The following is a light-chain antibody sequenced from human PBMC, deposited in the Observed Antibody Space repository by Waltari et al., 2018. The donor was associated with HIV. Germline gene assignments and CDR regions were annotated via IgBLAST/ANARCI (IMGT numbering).Light chain of an antibody. CDR1: SSNIGSRS. Sequence: QSLLTQSPSASGTPGQRVNISCFGTSSNIGSRSVNWYQHFPGTPPRRVTFRNTERPLGVPDRFSGSKSGTSASLAISGLHSQDEADYYCSVWDVTLNGLVFGGGTRLTVL. J-gene: IGLJ2*01. CDR3: SVWDVTLNGLV. CDR2: RNT. V-gene: IGLV1-44*01.